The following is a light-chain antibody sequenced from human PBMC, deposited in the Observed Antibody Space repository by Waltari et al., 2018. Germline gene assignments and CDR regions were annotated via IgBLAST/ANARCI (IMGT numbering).Light chain of an antibody. Sequence: QSALTQPASVSGSPGQSITISCTGTSRDVGAYNYVSWSQQHPGQAPKRLIYEVSNRPSGVSNRFSGSKSGNTASLTISGLQAEDEADYYCSSYTRSTTFVFGTGTKVTVL. J-gene: IGLJ1*01. CDR2: EVS. CDR1: SRDVGAYNY. V-gene: IGLV2-14*01. CDR3: SSYTRSTTFV.